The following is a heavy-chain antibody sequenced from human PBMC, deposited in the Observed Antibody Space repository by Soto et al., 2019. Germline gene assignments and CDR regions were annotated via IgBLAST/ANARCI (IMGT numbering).Heavy chain of an antibody. J-gene: IGHJ6*02. CDR3: ARPTSGYYYGMDV. D-gene: IGHD3-10*01. Sequence: PSETMSLTCTVSGGPISSSSYYWGWVRQPPGKGLEWIGSIYYSGSTYYNPSLKSRVTISVDTSKNQFSLKLSSVTAADTAVYYCARPTSGYYYGMDVWGQGTTVTVSS. V-gene: IGHV4-39*01. CDR1: GGPISSSSYY. CDR2: IYYSGST.